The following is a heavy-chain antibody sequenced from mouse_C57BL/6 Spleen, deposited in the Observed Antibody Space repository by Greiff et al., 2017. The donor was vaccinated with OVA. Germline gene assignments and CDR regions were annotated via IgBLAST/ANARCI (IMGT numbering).Heavy chain of an antibody. Sequence: DVMLVESGGGLVKPGGSLKLSCAASRFTFSSYAMSWVRQTPEKRLEWVATISDGGSYTYYPDNVKGRFTISRDHAKNNLYLQMSHLKSEDTAMYYCARDTWVYEAMDYWGQGTSVTVSS. V-gene: IGHV5-4*01. CDR1: RFTFSSYA. CDR2: ISDGGSYT. J-gene: IGHJ4*01. CDR3: ARDTWVYEAMDY.